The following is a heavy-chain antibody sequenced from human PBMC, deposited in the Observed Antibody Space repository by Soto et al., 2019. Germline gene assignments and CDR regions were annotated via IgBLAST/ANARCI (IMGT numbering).Heavy chain of an antibody. Sequence: QVQLRQWGAGLLKPSETLSLTCAVYGGSFGGYYWSWIRQPPGKGLEWVGEINYSGSTNYNPSLKSRVTISVDRSKNQVSLKLSSVTAADTAVYYCARGGGSGWYVDYWGQGTLVTVSS. CDR1: GGSFGGYY. J-gene: IGHJ4*02. D-gene: IGHD6-19*01. CDR3: ARGGGSGWYVDY. CDR2: INYSGST. V-gene: IGHV4-34*01.